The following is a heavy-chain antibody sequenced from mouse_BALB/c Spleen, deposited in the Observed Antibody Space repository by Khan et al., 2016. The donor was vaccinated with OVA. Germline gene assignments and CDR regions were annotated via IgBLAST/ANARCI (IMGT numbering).Heavy chain of an antibody. J-gene: IGHJ3*01. CDR1: GYTFTSYY. V-gene: IGHV1-53*01. D-gene: IGHD1-1*01. CDR3: IRGEYGWFAY. CDR2: INPSNGDN. Sequence: QVQLLQPGAELVKSGASVKLSCKASGYTFTSYYMYWVKQRPGQGLEWIGEINPSNGDNNFNEKLKSRATLTVDKSSSTAFMQLSSLTVEDAAVYYCIRGEYGWFAYWGQGTLVTVSA.